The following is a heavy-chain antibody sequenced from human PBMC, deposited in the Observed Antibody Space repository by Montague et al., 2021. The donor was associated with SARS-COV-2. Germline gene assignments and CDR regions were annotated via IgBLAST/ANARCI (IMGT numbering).Heavy chain of an antibody. J-gene: IGHJ4*02. Sequence: TTYYNPSLKSRVTISVDTSKNRFSLKLRSVTAADTAVFYCARDHSDWGQGTMVTGSS. CDR2: TT. CDR3: ARDHSD. D-gene: IGHD2-21*01. V-gene: IGHV4-30-2*05.